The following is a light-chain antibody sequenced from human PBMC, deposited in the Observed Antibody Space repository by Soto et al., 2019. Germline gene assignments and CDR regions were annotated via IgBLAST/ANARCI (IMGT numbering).Light chain of an antibody. CDR1: SSNIGSNY. CDR2: RNN. J-gene: IGLJ2*01. V-gene: IGLV1-47*01. Sequence: QPVLTQPPSASGTPGQRVTISCSGSSSNIGSNYVYWYQQLPGTAPKLLIYRNNQRPSGVPDRFSGSKSGTSASLAISGLRSEDEADYYCAAWDDSLRGVFGGGTQPTVL. CDR3: AAWDDSLRGV.